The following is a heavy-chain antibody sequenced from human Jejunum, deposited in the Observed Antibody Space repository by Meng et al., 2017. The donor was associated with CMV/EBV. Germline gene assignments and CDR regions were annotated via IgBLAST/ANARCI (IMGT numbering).Heavy chain of an antibody. Sequence: SGFSFNDYGMSWVRQAPGRGLEWVSGFRGVGGATFYADSVEGRFSLSRDSSAVYLQMNSLRADDTAVYYCAKDGSRSSSWQWFDSWGQGTLVTVSS. D-gene: IGHD6-13*01. CDR1: GFSFNDYG. CDR3: AKDGSRSSSWQWFDS. CDR2: FRGVGGAT. V-gene: IGHV3-23*01. J-gene: IGHJ5*01.